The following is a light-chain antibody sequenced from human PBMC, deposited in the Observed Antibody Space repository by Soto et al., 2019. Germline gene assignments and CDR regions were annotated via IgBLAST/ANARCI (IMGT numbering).Light chain of an antibody. CDR3: QHYGDSSST. CDR2: DAS. J-gene: IGKJ4*01. V-gene: IGKV3D-20*01. Sequence: IVLTQSPGTLSLSPGEVATLSCGASQTIAYNFLAWYQQKPGLAPRLLVYDASKRATGIPDRFSGSGSGTDFTLTITTVEPEDFAEYYCQHYGDSSSTFGGGTRVEI. CDR1: QTIAYNF.